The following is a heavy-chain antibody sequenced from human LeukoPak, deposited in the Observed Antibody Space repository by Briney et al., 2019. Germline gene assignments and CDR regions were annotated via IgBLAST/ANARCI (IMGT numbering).Heavy chain of an antibody. D-gene: IGHD6-19*01. CDR3: AADHQFSGWESAYGMDV. Sequence: SVKVSCKASGFSFTTSAMQWVRQARGQRLEWIGWIVVGSGHTRYAQEFQERITITRDMSTSTAYMQLSSLRSEDTAVYYCAADHQFSGWESAYGMDVWGQGTTVTVSS. CDR1: GFSFTTSA. CDR2: IVVGSGHT. V-gene: IGHV1-58*02. J-gene: IGHJ6*02.